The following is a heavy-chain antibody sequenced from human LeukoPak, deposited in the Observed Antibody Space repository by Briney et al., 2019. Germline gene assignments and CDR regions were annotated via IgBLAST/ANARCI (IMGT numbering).Heavy chain of an antibody. CDR1: GGSISSSSYY. Sequence: PSETLSLTCTVSGGSISSSSYYWGWIRQPPGKGLEWIGSIYYSGSTYYNPSLKSRVTISVDKSKNQFSLKLSSVTAADTAVYYCARECSSTSCYYYGMDVWGQGTTVTVSS. D-gene: IGHD2-2*01. V-gene: IGHV4-39*07. J-gene: IGHJ6*02. CDR2: IYYSGST. CDR3: ARECSSTSCYYYGMDV.